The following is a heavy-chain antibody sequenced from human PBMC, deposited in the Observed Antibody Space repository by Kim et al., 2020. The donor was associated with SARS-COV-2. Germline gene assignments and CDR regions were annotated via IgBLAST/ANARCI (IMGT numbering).Heavy chain of an antibody. J-gene: IGHJ1*01. D-gene: IGHD5-18*01. V-gene: IGHV3-43*01. Sequence: DSVKGRFTISRDNSKNSLYLQMNSLRTEDTALYYCAKDIGIRGLEYFQHWGQGTLVTVSS. CDR3: AKDIGIRGLEYFQH.